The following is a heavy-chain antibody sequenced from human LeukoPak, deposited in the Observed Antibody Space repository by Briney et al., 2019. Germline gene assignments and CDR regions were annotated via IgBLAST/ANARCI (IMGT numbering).Heavy chain of an antibody. CDR1: GYTFTGYY. J-gene: IGHJ4*02. CDR2: INPNSGGT. CDR3: ARGLRGSIPNDY. V-gene: IGHV1-2*02. D-gene: IGHD2-8*01. Sequence: ASVKVSCKASGYTFTGYYMHWVRQAPGQGLEWMGWINPNSGGTNYAQKIQGRVTMTRDTSISTAYMELSRLRSGDTAVYYCARGLRGSIPNDYWGQGTLVTVSS.